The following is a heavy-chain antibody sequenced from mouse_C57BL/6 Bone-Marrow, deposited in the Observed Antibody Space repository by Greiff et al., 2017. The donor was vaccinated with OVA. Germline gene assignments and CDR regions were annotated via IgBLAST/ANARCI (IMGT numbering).Heavy chain of an antibody. CDR2: IYPSDSET. CDR3: ARHLYYGSTFDY. J-gene: IGHJ2*01. CDR1: GYTFTSYW. D-gene: IGHD1-1*01. Sequence: VQLQQPGAELVRPGSSVQLSCKASGYTFTSYWMDWVKQRPGQGLEWIGNIYPSDSETHYNQKFKDKATLTVDKSSSTAYMQLSSLTSEDSAVYYCARHLYYGSTFDYWGQGTTLTVSS. V-gene: IGHV1-61*01.